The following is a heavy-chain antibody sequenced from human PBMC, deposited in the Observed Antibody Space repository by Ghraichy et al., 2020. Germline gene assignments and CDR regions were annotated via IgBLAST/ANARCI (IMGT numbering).Heavy chain of an antibody. V-gene: IGHV3-23*01. D-gene: IGHD1-7*01. CDR3: AKDNRMGLELLVSSFDY. J-gene: IGHJ4*02. Sequence: GGSLRLSCAASGFTFSSYAMSWVRQAPGKGLEWVSAISGSGGSTYYADSVKGRFTISRDNSKNTLYLQMNSLRAEDTAVYYCAKDNRMGLELLVSSFDYWGQGTLVTVSS. CDR2: ISGSGGST. CDR1: GFTFSSYA.